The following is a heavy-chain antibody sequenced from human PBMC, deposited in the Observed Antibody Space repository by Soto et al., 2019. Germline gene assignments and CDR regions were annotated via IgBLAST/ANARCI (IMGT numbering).Heavy chain of an antibody. J-gene: IGHJ4*02. V-gene: IGHV3-23*01. CDR1: GFTFSSYA. D-gene: IGHD4-17*01. CDR3: VVWNTDYGDSNLDY. Sequence: GGSLRLSCAASGFTFSSYAMSWVRQAPGKGLEWVSAISGSGGSTYYADSVKGRFTISRDNSKNTLYLQMNSLRAEDTAVYYCVVWNTDYGDSNLDYWGQGTLVTVSS. CDR2: ISGSGGST.